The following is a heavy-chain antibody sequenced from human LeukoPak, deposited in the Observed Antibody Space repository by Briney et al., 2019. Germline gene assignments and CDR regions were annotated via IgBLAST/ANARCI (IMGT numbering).Heavy chain of an antibody. Sequence: ASVKVSCKASGYIFTGYYMHWVRQAPGQGLEWMGWINPNSGDTNYAQKFQGRVTMTRDMSTSTVYMELRSLRSADTAVYYCARGNDGWPHYYYYFMDVWGKGTTVTVSS. J-gene: IGHJ6*03. V-gene: IGHV1-2*02. D-gene: IGHD1-1*01. CDR3: ARGNDGWPHYYYYFMDV. CDR2: INPNSGDT. CDR1: GYIFTGYY.